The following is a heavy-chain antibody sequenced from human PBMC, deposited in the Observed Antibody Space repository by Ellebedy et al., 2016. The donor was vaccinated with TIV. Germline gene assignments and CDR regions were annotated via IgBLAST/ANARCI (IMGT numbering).Heavy chain of an antibody. Sequence: MPSETLSLTCTVSGGSISSYYWSWIRQPPGKGLEWIGYIYYSGSTNYNPSLKSRVTISVDTSKNQFSLKLSSVTAADTAVYYCARESYYDSSGYSFDYWGQGTLVTVSS. J-gene: IGHJ4*02. CDR1: GGSISSYY. D-gene: IGHD3-22*01. CDR2: IYYSGST. CDR3: ARESYYDSSGYSFDY. V-gene: IGHV4-59*01.